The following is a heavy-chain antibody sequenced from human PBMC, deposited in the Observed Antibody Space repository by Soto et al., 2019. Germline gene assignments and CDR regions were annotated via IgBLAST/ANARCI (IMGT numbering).Heavy chain of an antibody. D-gene: IGHD3-22*01. CDR3: AAPTYYYDSSVDFYFNWFDP. Sequence: SVKVSCKASGFTFTSSAVQRVRQARGQRLEWIGWIVVGSGNTNYAQKFQERVTITRVMSTSTAYMELSSLRSEDTAVNYCAAPTYYYDSSVDFYFNWFDPWGEGTLVTVCS. CDR2: IVVGSGNT. V-gene: IGHV1-58*01. J-gene: IGHJ5*02. CDR1: GFTFTSSA.